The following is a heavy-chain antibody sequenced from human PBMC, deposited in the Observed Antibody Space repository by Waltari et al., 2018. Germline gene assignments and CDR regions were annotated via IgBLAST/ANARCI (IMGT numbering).Heavy chain of an antibody. CDR3: VRDDDGGMGAV. V-gene: IGHV3-7*01. J-gene: IGHJ6*02. CDR2: IYQEGTVT. D-gene: IGHD3-16*01. Sequence: EVQLVESGGGLVQPGGSLRLSCAASGFTFSRFWMSWVRQAPGRGLEWVANIYQEGTVTNYGDSVKGRFTTSRDNARNSLYLQMNSLRVDDTAVYYCVRDDDGGMGAVWGQGTTVTVSS. CDR1: GFTFSRFW.